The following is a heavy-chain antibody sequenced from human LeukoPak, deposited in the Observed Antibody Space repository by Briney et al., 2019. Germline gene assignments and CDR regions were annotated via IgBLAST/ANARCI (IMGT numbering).Heavy chain of an antibody. Sequence: GASVKVSCKPSVYTFTGYYMHWVRQAPGQGLEWMGWINPKTGGTSYAQKFQGRVTMTRDTSISTVNMELSRLTSDDTAVYYCARATAENDHWGQGTLVTVSS. J-gene: IGHJ4*02. D-gene: IGHD1-14*01. CDR1: VYTFTGYY. V-gene: IGHV1-2*02. CDR3: ARATAENDH. CDR2: INPKTGGT.